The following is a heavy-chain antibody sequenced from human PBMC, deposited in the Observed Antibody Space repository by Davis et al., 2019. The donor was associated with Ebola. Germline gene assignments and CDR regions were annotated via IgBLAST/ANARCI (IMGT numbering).Heavy chain of an antibody. V-gene: IGHV4-30-2*01. Sequence: MPSETLSLTCAVSGDSISSGGYSWNWIRQPPGRGLEWIGYISHSGDTHFNPSLKSRVAISVDTSTNQFSLKLSSVTAADTAVYFCARHISSWYGVGAFDIWGQGTMVTVSS. J-gene: IGHJ3*02. CDR3: ARHISSWYGVGAFDI. CDR2: ISHSGDT. CDR1: GDSISSGGYS. D-gene: IGHD6-13*01.